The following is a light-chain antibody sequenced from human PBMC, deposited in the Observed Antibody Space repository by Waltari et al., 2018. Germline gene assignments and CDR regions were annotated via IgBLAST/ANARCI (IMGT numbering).Light chain of an antibody. V-gene: IGKV4-1*01. Sequence: DIVMTKSPDSLAVSLGERANINCKSSQSVLYSSNNKNYLAWFQQRPGQPPKLLIYWSSTRESGVPDRFSASGSGTDFTLTISSLQAEDVAVYYCLQYYNTPQTFGQGTRVEIK. CDR1: QSVLYSSNNKNY. CDR2: WSS. CDR3: LQYYNTPQT. J-gene: IGKJ1*01.